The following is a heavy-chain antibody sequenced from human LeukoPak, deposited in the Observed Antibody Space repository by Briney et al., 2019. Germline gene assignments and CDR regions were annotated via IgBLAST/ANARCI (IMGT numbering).Heavy chain of an antibody. V-gene: IGHV3-9*01. D-gene: IGHD2-21*02. Sequence: GGSLRLSCAASGFTFDDFAMHWVRQAPGKGLEWVSGISWNSVSIVYADSVKGRFTISRDNAKNSLYLQMDSLRTEDTALYYCVKSGGYATAIRYFDLWGRGTLVTVSS. CDR2: ISWNSVSI. J-gene: IGHJ2*01. CDR3: VKSGGYATAIRYFDL. CDR1: GFTFDDFA.